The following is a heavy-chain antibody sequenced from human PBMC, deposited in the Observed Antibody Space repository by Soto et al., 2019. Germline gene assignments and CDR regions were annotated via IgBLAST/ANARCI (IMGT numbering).Heavy chain of an antibody. CDR3: AEGLTDFWSGYSPYYYYYGMDV. CDR2: IIPIFGTA. V-gene: IGHV1-69*13. D-gene: IGHD3-3*01. Sequence: SVKVSCKASGGTFCSYAISWVRQAPGQGLEWMGGIIPIFGTANYAQKFQGRVTITADESTSTAYMELSSLRSEDTAVYYCAEGLTDFWSGYSPYYYYYGMDVWGQGTTVTVSS. CDR1: GGTFCSYA. J-gene: IGHJ6*02.